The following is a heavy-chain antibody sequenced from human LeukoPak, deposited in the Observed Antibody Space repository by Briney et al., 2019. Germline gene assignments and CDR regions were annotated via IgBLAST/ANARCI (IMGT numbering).Heavy chain of an antibody. CDR1: GFTFSSYS. CDR3: ARAHDYYDSSGHRDTCFDY. Sequence: GGSLRLSCAASGFTFSSYSMNWVRQAPGKGLEWVSSISSSSSYIYYADSVKGRFTISRDNAKNSLYLQMNSLRAEDTAVYYCARAHDYYDSSGHRDTCFDYWGQGTLVTVSS. V-gene: IGHV3-21*01. J-gene: IGHJ4*02. D-gene: IGHD3-22*01. CDR2: ISSSSSYI.